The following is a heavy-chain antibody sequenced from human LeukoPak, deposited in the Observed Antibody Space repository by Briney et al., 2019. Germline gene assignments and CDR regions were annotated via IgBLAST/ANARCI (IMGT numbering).Heavy chain of an antibody. Sequence: SLRPSCTASGFSFGDYAMSWVRQAPGKGLEWVGFIRSKTYGGTTEYAASVKGRFTISRDDSESIAHLQMNSLKTEDTAVYYCTRYYDYVWGSYRYIDYWGQGTLVTASS. V-gene: IGHV3-49*04. D-gene: IGHD3-16*02. J-gene: IGHJ4*02. CDR2: IRSKTYGGTT. CDR3: TRYYDYVWGSYRYIDY. CDR1: GFSFGDYA.